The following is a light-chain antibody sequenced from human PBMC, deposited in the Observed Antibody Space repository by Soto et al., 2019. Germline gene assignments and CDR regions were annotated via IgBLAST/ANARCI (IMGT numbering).Light chain of an antibody. CDR1: QSVSSF. V-gene: IGKV3-20*01. CDR2: DTS. J-gene: IGKJ1*01. Sequence: EIVLTQSPATLSLSPGERATLSCRASQSVSSFLAWSQQKPGQAPRLLIYDTSNRATGIPARFSGSGSGTDFTLTISRLEPEDFAVYYCQQYGSSPTWTFGQGTKVEIK. CDR3: QQYGSSPTWT.